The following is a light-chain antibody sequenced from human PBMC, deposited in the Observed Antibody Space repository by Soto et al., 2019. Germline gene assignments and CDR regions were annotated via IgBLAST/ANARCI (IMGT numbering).Light chain of an antibody. CDR1: QSVSSN. J-gene: IGKJ2*01. CDR2: GAS. Sequence: EIVMTQSPATLSVSPGERATLSCRASQSVSSNLAWYQQKPGQAPRLLIYGASTRPTGIPARFSGGGSGTEFTLTISSLQSEDFAVYYCQQYNNWPPYTFGQGTKLEIK. V-gene: IGKV3-15*01. CDR3: QQYNNWPPYT.